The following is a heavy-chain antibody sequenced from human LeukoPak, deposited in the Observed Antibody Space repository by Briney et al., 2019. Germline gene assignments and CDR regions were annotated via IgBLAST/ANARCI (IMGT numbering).Heavy chain of an antibody. Sequence: ASVKVSCKASGYTFTSYGISWVRQATGQGLEWMGWMNPNSGNTGYAQKFQGRVTITRNTSISTAYMELSSLRSEDTAVYYCERDFWDAFDPWGQGTLVTVSS. D-gene: IGHD3-3*01. J-gene: IGHJ5*02. V-gene: IGHV1-8*03. CDR1: GYTFTSYG. CDR2: MNPNSGNT. CDR3: ERDFWDAFDP.